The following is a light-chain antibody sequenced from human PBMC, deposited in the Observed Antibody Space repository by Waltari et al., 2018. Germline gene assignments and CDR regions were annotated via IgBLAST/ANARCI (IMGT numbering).Light chain of an antibody. Sequence: QSVLTQPPSASGTPGQRVTTSCSGSSPNLGSNGVDWYQQLPGTAPKLLIYSNNQRPSGVPDRFSGSKSGISASLAISGLQSDDEADYYCAVWDDSLNGWVFGGGTKLTVL. CDR2: SNN. CDR3: AVWDDSLNGWV. J-gene: IGLJ3*02. CDR1: SPNLGSNG. V-gene: IGLV1-44*01.